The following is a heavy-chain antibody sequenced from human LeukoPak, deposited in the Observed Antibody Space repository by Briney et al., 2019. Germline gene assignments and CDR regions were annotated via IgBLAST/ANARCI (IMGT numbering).Heavy chain of an antibody. V-gene: IGHV1-69*13. Sequence: SVKVSCKASGGTFSSYAISWVRQAPGQGLEWMGGIIPTFGTANYAQKFQGRVTITADESTSTAYMELSSLRSEDTAVYYCARDSGSYYGYFDYWGQGTLVTVSS. J-gene: IGHJ4*02. CDR1: GGTFSSYA. CDR3: ARDSGSYYGYFDY. D-gene: IGHD1-26*01. CDR2: IIPTFGTA.